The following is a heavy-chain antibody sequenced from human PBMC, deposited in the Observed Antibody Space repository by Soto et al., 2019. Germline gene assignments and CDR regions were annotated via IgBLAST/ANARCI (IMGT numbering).Heavy chain of an antibody. CDR2: INAGNGNT. CDR3: ARSSESLLWFGAPMPWDY. CDR1: GYTFTSYA. D-gene: IGHD3-10*01. Sequence: QVQLVQSGAEVKKPGASVKVSCKASGYTFTSYAMHWVRQAPGQRLEWMGWINAGNGNTKYSQKFQGRVTITRDTSASTAYMELSSLRAEDTAVYYCARSSESLLWFGAPMPWDYWGQGTLVTVSS. V-gene: IGHV1-3*01. J-gene: IGHJ4*02.